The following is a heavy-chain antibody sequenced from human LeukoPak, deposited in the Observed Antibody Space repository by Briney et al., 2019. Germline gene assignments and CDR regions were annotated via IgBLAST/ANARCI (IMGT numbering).Heavy chain of an antibody. CDR2: ISAYNGNT. V-gene: IGHV1-18*01. D-gene: IGHD6-19*01. CDR3: ARDRDKIAVAATFDY. Sequence: GASVKVSCKASGYTFTSYGISWVRQAPGQGLEWMGWISAYNGNTNYAQKLQGRVTMTTDTSTSTAYMELRSLRSDDTAVYYCARDRDKIAVAATFDYWGQGTLVTVSS. J-gene: IGHJ4*02. CDR1: GYTFTSYG.